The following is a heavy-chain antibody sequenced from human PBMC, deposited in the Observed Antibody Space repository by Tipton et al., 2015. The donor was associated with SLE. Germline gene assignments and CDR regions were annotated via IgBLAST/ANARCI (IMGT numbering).Heavy chain of an antibody. CDR3: VRQIKGAGSGWYVAYFYYFAMDV. CDR2: IYHSGST. V-gene: IGHV4-38-2*02. CDR1: GYSISSGYY. D-gene: IGHD6-19*01. Sequence: TLSLTCTVSGYSISSGYYWGWIRQPPGKGLEWIGSIYHSGSTYYNPSLKSRVTISVDTSKNQFSLKRSSVTAADTAVYYCVRQIKGAGSGWYVAYFYYFAMDVWGQGTTVTVSS. J-gene: IGHJ6*02.